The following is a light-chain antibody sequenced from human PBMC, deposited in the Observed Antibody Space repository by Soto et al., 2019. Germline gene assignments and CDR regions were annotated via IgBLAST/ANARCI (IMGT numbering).Light chain of an antibody. V-gene: IGKV1-5*01. J-gene: IGKJ1*01. CDR2: AAS. Sequence: DMYITQSPSTLSGWLLDAGPTSCRASQSIESWMAWYQQKPGKAPKRLIFAASTLGRGVPSRFSGRGSGTEFTLTISSLQADDYATFYCQQHNTEWTFGQGTKVDI. CDR3: QQHNTEWT. CDR1: QSIESW.